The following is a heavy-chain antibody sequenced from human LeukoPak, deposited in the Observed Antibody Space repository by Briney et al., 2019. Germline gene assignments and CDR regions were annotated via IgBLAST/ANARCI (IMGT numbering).Heavy chain of an antibody. CDR3: ARAGTYYDFWSGYSVSYYGMDV. CDR1: GYTFTSYG. Sequence: ASVKVSCKASGYTFTSYGISWVRQAPGQGLEWMGWMNPNSGNTGYAQKFQGRVTMTRNTSISTAYMELSSLRSEDTAVYYCARAGTYYDFWSGYSVSYYGMDVWGQGATVTVSS. J-gene: IGHJ6*02. D-gene: IGHD3-3*01. CDR2: MNPNSGNT. V-gene: IGHV1-8*02.